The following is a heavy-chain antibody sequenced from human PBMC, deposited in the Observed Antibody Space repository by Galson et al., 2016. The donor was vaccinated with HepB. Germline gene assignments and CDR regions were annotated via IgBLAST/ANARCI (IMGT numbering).Heavy chain of an antibody. D-gene: IGHD3-10*01. V-gene: IGHV3-21*01. CDR2: ISTSSSYI. Sequence: SLRLSCAASGFTFKSCSMNWVRQAPGKGLEWVSYISTSSSYIFYADSVKGRFTISRDNAKNSLQLQMNSLRAEDTAVYYCARAAGHGHYGSGSRFDYWGQGTLVTVSS. CDR3: ARAAGHGHYGSGSRFDY. J-gene: IGHJ4*02. CDR1: GFTFKSCS.